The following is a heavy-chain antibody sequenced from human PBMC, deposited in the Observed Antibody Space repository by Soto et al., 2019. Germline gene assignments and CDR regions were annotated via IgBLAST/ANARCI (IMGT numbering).Heavy chain of an antibody. D-gene: IGHD5-12*01. V-gene: IGHV3-23*01. J-gene: IGHJ1*01. Sequence: GGSLRLSCAPSGFTFSSYSMSWVRQAPGKGLEWVSAISGSGGSTYYADTVKGRFTISGDNSKNTLYLQMNSLRAEDTAVYYCAKLQYSGYSIAEYFQHWGQGTLVTVSS. CDR1: GFTFSSYS. CDR2: ISGSGGST. CDR3: AKLQYSGYSIAEYFQH.